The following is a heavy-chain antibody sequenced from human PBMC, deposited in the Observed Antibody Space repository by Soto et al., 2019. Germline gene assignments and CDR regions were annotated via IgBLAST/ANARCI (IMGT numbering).Heavy chain of an antibody. CDR3: RSSTSCYDESCVDV. CDR1: GYSISSGNY. D-gene: IGHD2-2*01. J-gene: IGHJ6*02. CDR2: IYHIGST. Sequence: PSETLSLTCAVSGYSISSGNYWAWIRQPPGRGLEWIGSIYHIGSTHYNTSLKSRVTISVDTSKNHFSLELSSVTAADTAIYYCRSSTSCYDESCVDVWGQGTMVTSP. V-gene: IGHV4-38-2*01.